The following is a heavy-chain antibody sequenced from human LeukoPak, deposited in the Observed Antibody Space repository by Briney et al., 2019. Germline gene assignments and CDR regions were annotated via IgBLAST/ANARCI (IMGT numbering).Heavy chain of an antibody. Sequence: SGGSLRLCCADSGFTFSSHWMKWVRQAPGRGLEWVGNINPDGSETYYVDSMKGRFTISRDNAKDSVYLQMNTLRVEDTAVYYCLGSADRGWGQGTLVTVSS. D-gene: IGHD6-25*01. J-gene: IGHJ4*02. V-gene: IGHV3-7*01. CDR1: GFTFSSHW. CDR3: LGSADRG. CDR2: INPDGSET.